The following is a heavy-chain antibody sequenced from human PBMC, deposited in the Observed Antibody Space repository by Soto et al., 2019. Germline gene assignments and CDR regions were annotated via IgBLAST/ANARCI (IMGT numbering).Heavy chain of an antibody. V-gene: IGHV3-23*01. J-gene: IGHJ6*02. CDR3: AKSIAARPGYYYGMDV. CDR2: ISGSGGST. CDR1: GFTFSSYA. Sequence: PGGSLRLSCAASGFTFSSYAMSWVRQAPGKGLEWVSAISGSGGSTYYADSVKGRFTISRDNSKNTLYLQMNSLRAEDTAVYYCAKSIAARPGYYYGMDVWGQGTTVTVSS. D-gene: IGHD6-6*01.